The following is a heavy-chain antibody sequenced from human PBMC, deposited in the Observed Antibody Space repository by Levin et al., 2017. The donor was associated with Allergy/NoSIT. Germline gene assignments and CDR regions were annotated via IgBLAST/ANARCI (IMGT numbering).Heavy chain of an antibody. D-gene: IGHD3-16*01. CDR1: GFTFSSYE. J-gene: IGHJ5*02. V-gene: IGHV3-48*03. CDR2: ISSSGSTI. Sequence: GESLKISCAASGFTFSSYEMNWVRQAPGKGLEWVSYISSSGSTIYYADSVKGRFTISRDNAKNSLYLQMNSLRAEDTAVYYCARSEGGASVLDWFDPWGQGTLVTVSS. CDR3: ARSEGGASVLDWFDP.